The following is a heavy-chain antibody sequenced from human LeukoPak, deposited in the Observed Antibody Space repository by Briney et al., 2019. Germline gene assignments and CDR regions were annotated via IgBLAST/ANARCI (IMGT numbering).Heavy chain of an antibody. D-gene: IGHD3-3*01. CDR1: GGSISSGGYY. J-gene: IGHJ5*02. Sequence: SETLSLTCTVSGGSISSGGYYWSWIRQHPGKGLEWIGYIYYSGSTYYNPSLKSRVTISVDTSKNQFSLKLSSVTAADTAVYYCARVGFHITIFGVVRVSNWFDPWGQGTLVTVSS. V-gene: IGHV4-31*03. CDR2: IYYSGST. CDR3: ARVGFHITIFGVVRVSNWFDP.